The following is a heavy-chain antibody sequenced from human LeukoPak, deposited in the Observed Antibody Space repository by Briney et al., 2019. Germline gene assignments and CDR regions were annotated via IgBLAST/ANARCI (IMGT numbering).Heavy chain of an antibody. D-gene: IGHD3-22*01. CDR3: AKRDDSGGNLVDL. V-gene: IGHV4-39*02. CDR2: IYYSGSN. Sequence: SETLSLTCTVSGGSIRSGSHYWAWIRQPPGKGLEWIGSIYYSGSNYYNPSLENRVTIPIDTSKNHFSLKLSSLSAADTSVYYCAKRDDSGGNLVDLWGQGTLVTVS. CDR1: GGSIRSGSHY. J-gene: IGHJ4*02.